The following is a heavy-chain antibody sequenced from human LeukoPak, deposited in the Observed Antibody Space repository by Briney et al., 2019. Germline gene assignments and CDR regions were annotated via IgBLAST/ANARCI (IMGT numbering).Heavy chain of an antibody. D-gene: IGHD6-19*01. CDR3: ARLGGIAVAGNTFDY. CDR2: IYYSGST. J-gene: IGHJ4*02. CDR1: GGSISSSIYY. V-gene: IGHV4-39*01. Sequence: SETLSLTCTVSGGSISSSIYYWGWIRQPPGKGLEWIGSIYYSGSTYYNPSLKSRVTISVDTSKNQFSLKLSSVTAADTAVYYCARLGGIAVAGNTFDYWGQGTLVTVSS.